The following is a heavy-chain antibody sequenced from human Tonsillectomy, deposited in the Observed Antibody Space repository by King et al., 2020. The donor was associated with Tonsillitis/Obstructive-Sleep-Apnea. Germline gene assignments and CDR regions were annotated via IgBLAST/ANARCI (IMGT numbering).Heavy chain of an antibody. J-gene: IGHJ3*02. V-gene: IGHV4-59*01. CDR2: IYYSGST. CDR3: AREALDAFDI. Sequence: VQLQESGPGLVKPSETLSLTCTVSGGSISSYYWSWIRPPPGKGLEWIGYIYYSGSTKYNPSLKSRVTISVDTSKNQFSLKLSSVTAADTAVYYCAREALDAFDIWGRGTMVTVSS. CDR1: GGSISSYY.